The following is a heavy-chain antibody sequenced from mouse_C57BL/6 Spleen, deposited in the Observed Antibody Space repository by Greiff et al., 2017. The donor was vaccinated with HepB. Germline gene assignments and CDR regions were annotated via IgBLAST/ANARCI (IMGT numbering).Heavy chain of an antibody. V-gene: IGHV1-7*01. J-gene: IGHJ3*01. CDR1: GYTFTSYW. Sequence: VQRVESGAELAKPGASVKLSCKASGYTFTSYWMHWVKQRPGQGLEWIGYINPSSGYTKYNQKFKDKATLTADKSSSTAYMQLSSLTYEDSAVYYCARYYGVATGPFAYWGQGTLVTVSA. D-gene: IGHD1-1*01. CDR2: INPSSGYT. CDR3: ARYYGVATGPFAY.